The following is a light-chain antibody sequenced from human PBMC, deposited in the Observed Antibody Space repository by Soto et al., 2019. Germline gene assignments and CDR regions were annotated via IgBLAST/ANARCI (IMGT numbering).Light chain of an antibody. V-gene: IGKV1-5*03. Sequence: DVQRTQYPSTLSASVGDRVTITCRASQSLGNWLAWYQQKPGKAPKLLIYKASTLKSGVPSRFSGSGSGTDFTLTISRLEPEDFAVYYCQQYGSSPKTFGQGTKVDIK. CDR2: KAS. CDR1: QSLGNW. J-gene: IGKJ1*01. CDR3: QQYGSSPKT.